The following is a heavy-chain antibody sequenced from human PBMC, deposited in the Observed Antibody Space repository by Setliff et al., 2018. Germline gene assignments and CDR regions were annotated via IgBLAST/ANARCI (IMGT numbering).Heavy chain of an antibody. V-gene: IGHV3-23*01. D-gene: IGHD2-15*01. CDR3: ARALRGYCSGGSCYNWFDP. Sequence: GGSLRLSCAASGFTFSTYVMTWVRQAPGKGLEWVSSIHGEGINTYYADSVKGRFTISRDNSKNTLFLQMNSLRADDTAVYYCARALRGYCSGGSCYNWFDPWGQGTLVTVSS. CDR1: GFTFSTYV. J-gene: IGHJ5*02. CDR2: IHGEGINT.